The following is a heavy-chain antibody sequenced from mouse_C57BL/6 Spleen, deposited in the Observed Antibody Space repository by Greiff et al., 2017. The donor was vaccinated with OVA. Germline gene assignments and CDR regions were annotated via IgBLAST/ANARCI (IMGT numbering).Heavy chain of an antibody. CDR3: ARGGNYYGSKGY. D-gene: IGHD1-1*01. J-gene: IGHJ2*01. CDR2: INPGSGGT. Sequence: VQLQQSGAELVRPGTSVKVSCKASGYAFTNYLIEWVKQRPGQGLEWIGVINPGSGGTNYNEKFKGKATLTADKSSSTAYMQLSSLTSEGSAVYFCARGGNYYGSKGYGGQGTTLTVSS. V-gene: IGHV1-54*01. CDR1: GYAFTNYL.